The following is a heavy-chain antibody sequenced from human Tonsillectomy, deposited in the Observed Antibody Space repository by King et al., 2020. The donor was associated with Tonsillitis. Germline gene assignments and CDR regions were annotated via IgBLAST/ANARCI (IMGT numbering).Heavy chain of an antibody. D-gene: IGHD7-27*01. V-gene: IGHV3-33*01. CDR1: GFTFSRYG. CDR2: IWYDGSNK. J-gene: IGHJ4*02. CDR3: ARDESDHPLGY. Sequence: VQLVESGGGVVQPGRSLRLSCVASGFTFSRYGMYWVRQAPGKGLEWVAVIWYDGSNKDYADSVKGRFTISRDNSKNTLYLQMNSLRAEDTAVYYWARDESDHPLGYWGQGTLVTVSS.